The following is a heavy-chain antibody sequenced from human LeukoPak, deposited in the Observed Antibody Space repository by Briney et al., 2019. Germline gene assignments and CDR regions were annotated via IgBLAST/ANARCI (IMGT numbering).Heavy chain of an antibody. J-gene: IGHJ4*02. CDR3: ARDRRYSYGPDY. CDR1: GFTFSSYS. CDR2: ISSSSSYI. D-gene: IGHD5-18*01. V-gene: IGHV3-21*01. Sequence: GGSLRLSCAASGFTFSSYSMNWVRQAPGKGLEWVSSISSSSSYIYYADSVKGRFTISRDNAKNSLYLQMNSLRGEDTAVYYCARDRRYSYGPDYWGQGTLVTVSS.